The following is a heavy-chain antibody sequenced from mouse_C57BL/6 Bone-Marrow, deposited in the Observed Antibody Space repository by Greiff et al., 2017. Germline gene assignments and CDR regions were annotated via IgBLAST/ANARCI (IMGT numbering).Heavy chain of an antibody. J-gene: IGHJ2*01. CDR1: GFTFSSYG. Sequence: EVHLVESGGDLVKPGGSLKLSCAASGFTFSSYGMSWVRQTPDKRLEWVATISSGGSSTYYPDSVKGRFTISRDNAKNTLYLQMSSLKSEDTAMYYCARLGITTGFDYWGQGTTLTVSS. D-gene: IGHD2-4*01. CDR3: ARLGITTGFDY. V-gene: IGHV5-6*01. CDR2: ISSGGSST.